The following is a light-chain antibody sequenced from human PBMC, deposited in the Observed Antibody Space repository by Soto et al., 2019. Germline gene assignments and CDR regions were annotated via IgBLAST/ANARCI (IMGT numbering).Light chain of an antibody. CDR3: RQALQTPYT. Sequence: DIVMTQSPLSLPVTPGEPASISCRSSQSLLHSNGYNYLGWYLQKPGQSPQLLIYLGSNRASGVPDRFSGSGSGTDFTLKISRVEAEDVGVYYCRQALQTPYTFGQGTKLEI. V-gene: IGKV2-28*01. CDR2: LGS. J-gene: IGKJ2*01. CDR1: QSLLHSNGYNY.